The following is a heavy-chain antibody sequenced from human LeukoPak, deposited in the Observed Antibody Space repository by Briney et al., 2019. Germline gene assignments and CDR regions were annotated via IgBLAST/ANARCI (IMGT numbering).Heavy chain of an antibody. Sequence: GGSLRLSCAASGFTFSSYGMHWVRQAPGKGLEWVAFILYDGSNKYYAYPVKGPFTISRDKANNSLYLQMDSLRSEDTAFYNIAKRIRDAFDYWGQGNLVTVFS. V-gene: IGHV3-30*02. J-gene: IGHJ4*02. CDR2: ILYDGSNK. CDR3: AKRIRDAFDY. CDR1: GFTFSSYG. D-gene: IGHD2-15*01.